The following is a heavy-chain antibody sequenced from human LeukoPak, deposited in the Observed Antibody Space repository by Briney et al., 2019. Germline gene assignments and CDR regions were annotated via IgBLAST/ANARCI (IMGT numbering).Heavy chain of an antibody. J-gene: IGHJ4*02. V-gene: IGHV1-69*04. CDR3: AKDTEKYSSSSGIGY. Sequence: SVKVSCKASGYTFTGYYMHWVRQAPGQGLEWMGRIIPILGIANYAQKFQGRVTITADKSTSTAYMELSSLRAEDTAVYYCAKDTEKYSSSSGIGYWGQGTLVTVSS. CDR2: IIPILGIA. CDR1: GYTFTGYY. D-gene: IGHD6-6*01.